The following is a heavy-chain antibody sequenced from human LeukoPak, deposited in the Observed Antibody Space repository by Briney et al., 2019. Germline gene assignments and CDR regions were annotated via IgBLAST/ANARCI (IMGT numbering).Heavy chain of an antibody. Sequence: GGSLRLSCAASGFTFSSYWMNWVRQAPGKGLEWVANIKQDGSKKYYVDSVKGRFTISRDNAKNSLYLQMNSLRAEDTAVYYCAKDSKRWKTYYYEAGSYYFDYWGQGTRVTVSS. V-gene: IGHV3-7*01. CDR1: GFTFSSYW. CDR3: AKDSKRWKTYYYEAGSYYFDY. J-gene: IGHJ4*02. CDR2: IKQDGSKK. D-gene: IGHD3-10*01.